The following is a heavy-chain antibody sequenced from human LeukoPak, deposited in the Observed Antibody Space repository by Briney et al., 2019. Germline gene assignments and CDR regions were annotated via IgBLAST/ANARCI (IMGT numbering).Heavy chain of an antibody. V-gene: IGHV4-39*07. Sequence: SETLSLTCSVSGGSITSSTYYWGWIRQPPGQGLEWIGSIYFSVSTSSNPSLKSRVTISVDTSKNQFSLRLSSVTAADTAVYYCASRRGPSIVGSGRQTYYYYYGMDVWGQGTTVTVSS. J-gene: IGHJ6*02. D-gene: IGHD3-10*01. CDR3: ASRRGPSIVGSGRQTYYYYYGMDV. CDR1: GGSITSSTYY. CDR2: IYFSVST.